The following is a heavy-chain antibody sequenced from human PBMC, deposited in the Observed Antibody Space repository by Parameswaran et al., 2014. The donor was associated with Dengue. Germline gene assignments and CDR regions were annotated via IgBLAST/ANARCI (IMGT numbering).Heavy chain of an antibody. CDR3: AKGVRVGWPSIY. CDR2: IIPIFGTA. Sequence: WVRQAPGQGLEWMGGIIPIFGTANYAQKFQGRVTITADESTSTAYMELSSLRSEDTAVYYCAKGVRVGWPSIYWGQGTLVTVSS. D-gene: IGHD6-19*01. J-gene: IGHJ4*02. V-gene: IGHV1-69*01.